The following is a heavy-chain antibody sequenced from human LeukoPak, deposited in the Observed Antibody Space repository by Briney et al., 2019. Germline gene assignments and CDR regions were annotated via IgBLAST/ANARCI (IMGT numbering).Heavy chain of an antibody. CDR3: ARDPEPIVVVPAAMDRNYYYYYGMDV. J-gene: IGHJ6*02. Sequence: ASVKVSCKASGGTFSSYAINWVRQAPGQGLEWMGGIIPIFGTANYAQKFQGRVTITADESTSTAYMELSSLRSEDTAVYYCARDPEPIVVVPAAMDRNYYYYYGMDVWGQGTTVTVSS. D-gene: IGHD2-2*01. CDR2: IIPIFGTA. CDR1: GGTFSSYA. V-gene: IGHV1-69*13.